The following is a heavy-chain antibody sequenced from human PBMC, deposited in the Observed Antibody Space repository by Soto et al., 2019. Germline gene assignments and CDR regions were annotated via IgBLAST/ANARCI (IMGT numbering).Heavy chain of an antibody. J-gene: IGHJ6*02. Sequence: PSETLSLTCAVSGGSISSSNWWSWVRQPPGKGLEWIGEIYHSGSTNYNPSLKSRVTISVDKPKNQFSLKLSSVTAADTAVYYCGGYHYYYGMDVWGQGTTVTVSS. V-gene: IGHV4-4*02. CDR2: IYHSGST. CDR3: GGYHYYYGMDV. CDR1: GGSISSSNW.